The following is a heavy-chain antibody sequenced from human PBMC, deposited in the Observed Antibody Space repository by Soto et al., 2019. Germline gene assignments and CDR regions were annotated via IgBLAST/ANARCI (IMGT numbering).Heavy chain of an antibody. V-gene: IGHV3-21*01. CDR2: ISSSSSYI. CDR3: ARGDNVLRFWEWLFDAFDI. D-gene: IGHD3-3*01. J-gene: IGHJ3*02. CDR1: GFTFSSYS. Sequence: GSLRLSCAASGFTFSSYSMNWVRQAPGKGLEWVSSISSSSSYIYYADSVKGRFTISRDNAKNSLYLQMNSLRAEDTAVYYCARGDNVLRFWEWLFDAFDIWGQGTMVTVS.